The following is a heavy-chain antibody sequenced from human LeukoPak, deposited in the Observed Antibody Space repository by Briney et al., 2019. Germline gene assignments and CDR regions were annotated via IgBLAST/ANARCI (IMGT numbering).Heavy chain of an antibody. CDR2: IYTSGST. CDR3: ASGRRSRREVDY. D-gene: IGHD2-15*01. V-gene: IGHV4-4*07. CDR1: GGSISSYY. J-gene: IGHJ4*02. Sequence: SETLSLTCTVSGGSISSYYWSWIRQPAGKGLEWIGRIYTSGSTNYNPSLKSRVTMAVDTSKNQFSLKLSSVTAADTAVYYCASGRRSRREVDYWGRGTLVTVSS.